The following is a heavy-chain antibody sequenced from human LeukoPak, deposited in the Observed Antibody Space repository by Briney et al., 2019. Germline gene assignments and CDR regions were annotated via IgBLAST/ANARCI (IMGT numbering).Heavy chain of an antibody. J-gene: IGHJ4*02. Sequence: GGCLRLSCAASGFPFDDYGMSWVRQAPGKGLEWVSGMNWNGGSTGYADSVKGRFTISRDNAKNSLYLQMNSLRAEDTAFYYCARISEGDYGDYFDYWGQGTLVTVSS. D-gene: IGHD4-17*01. CDR1: GFPFDDYG. V-gene: IGHV3-20*04. CDR3: ARISEGDYGDYFDY. CDR2: MNWNGGST.